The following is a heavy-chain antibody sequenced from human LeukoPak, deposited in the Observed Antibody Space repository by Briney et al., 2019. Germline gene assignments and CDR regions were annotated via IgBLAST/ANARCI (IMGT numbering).Heavy chain of an antibody. CDR3: ARGPGGGYMDDY. D-gene: IGHD5-12*01. Sequence: NASETLSLTCAVYGESLNGHYWSWIRQSPGKGLEWIGEGSERGGTKFNPSLKSRVTISADTSRNQFSLKLSSVTAADTAVYYCARGPGGGYMDDYWGQGTLVTVSS. V-gene: IGHV4-34*01. J-gene: IGHJ4*02. CDR2: GSERGGT. CDR1: GESLNGHY.